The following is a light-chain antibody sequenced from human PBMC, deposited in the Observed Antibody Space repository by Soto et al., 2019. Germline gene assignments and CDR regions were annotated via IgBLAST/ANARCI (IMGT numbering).Light chain of an antibody. CDR1: SSDVGGYNY. Sequence: QSALTQPRSVSGSPEQSVTISCTGTSSDVGGYNYVSWYQHHPGKAPKLMIYDVSKRPSGVPDRFSGSKSGNTASLTISGLQAEDEADYYCCSYAGSYTPAVVFGGGTKLTVL. J-gene: IGLJ2*01. CDR2: DVS. CDR3: CSYAGSYTPAVV. V-gene: IGLV2-11*01.